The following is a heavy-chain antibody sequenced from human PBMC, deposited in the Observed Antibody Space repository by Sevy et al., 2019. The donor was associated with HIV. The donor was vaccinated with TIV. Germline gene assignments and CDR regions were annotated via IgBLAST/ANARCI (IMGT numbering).Heavy chain of an antibody. CDR1: GFTFSKYW. J-gene: IGHJ5*02. CDR2: IKPDGSDK. Sequence: GGSLRLSCAASGFTFSKYWMSWVRQAPGKGLEWVANIKPDGSDKYYVGSLKGRFTIYRDNAKNSLYLEMNNLGAEDTAVYYCARVIDYGELSNWFDPWGQGTLVTVSS. V-gene: IGHV3-7*01. D-gene: IGHD4-17*01. CDR3: ARVIDYGELSNWFDP.